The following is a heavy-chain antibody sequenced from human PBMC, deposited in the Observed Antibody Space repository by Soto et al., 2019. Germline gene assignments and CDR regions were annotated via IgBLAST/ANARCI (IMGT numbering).Heavy chain of an antibody. CDR1: GITFSTYG. D-gene: IGHD6-19*01. J-gene: IGHJ5*02. Sequence: QVQLVESGGGVVQPGRSLRLSCAASGITFSTYGMHWVRQAPGKGLEWVAVISYDGSNKYYADSVKGRFTISRDNSNKTLYLEMNSLRTEDTAMHYCATEQWLVFVVHWGQGTLVTVSS. CDR2: ISYDGSNK. CDR3: ATEQWLVFVVH. V-gene: IGHV3-30*03.